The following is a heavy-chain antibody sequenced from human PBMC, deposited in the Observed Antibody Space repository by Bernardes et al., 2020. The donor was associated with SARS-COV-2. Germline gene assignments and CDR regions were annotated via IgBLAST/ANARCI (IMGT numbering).Heavy chain of an antibody. J-gene: IGHJ6*02. V-gene: IGHV3-30*07. D-gene: IGHD3-3*01. CDR1: GFTFSSYA. CDR3: AREGAYYDFWSGYYNPDYYYYGMDV. CDR2: ISYDGSNK. Sequence: GGSLSLSCAGSGFTFSSYAMHWVRQAPGKGLEWVAVISYDGSNKYYADSVKGRFTISRDNSKNTLYLQMNSLRAEDTAVYYCAREGAYYDFWSGYYNPDYYYYGMDVWGQGTTVTVSS.